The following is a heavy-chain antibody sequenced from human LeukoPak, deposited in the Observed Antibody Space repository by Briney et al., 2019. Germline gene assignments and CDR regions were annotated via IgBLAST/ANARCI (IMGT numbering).Heavy chain of an antibody. CDR2: ISSDGSST. V-gene: IGHV3-74*01. J-gene: IGHJ4*02. CDR3: ARDYYGSVDY. Sequence: GESLKISCAASGFTFSRYWMTWVRQAPGKGLVWVSRISSDGSSTSYADSVKGRFTISRDNAKNTLYLQMNSPRAEDTAVYYCARDYYGSVDYWGQGTLVTVSP. D-gene: IGHD3-10*01. CDR1: GFTFSRYW.